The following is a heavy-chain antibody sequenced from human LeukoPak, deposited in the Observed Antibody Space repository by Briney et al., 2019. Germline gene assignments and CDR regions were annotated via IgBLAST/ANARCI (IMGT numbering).Heavy chain of an antibody. V-gene: IGHV5-51*01. D-gene: IGHD3-22*01. J-gene: IGHJ3*02. CDR3: ARRYYYDSSGYYPLDAFDI. CDR2: IYPGDSDT. Sequence: GESLKISCKGSGYSFTSYRIGWVRQMPGKGLEWMGIIYPGDSDTRYSPSFQGQVTISADKSISTAYLQWSSLKASDTAMYYCARRYYYDSSGYYPLDAFDIWGQGTMVTVSS. CDR1: GYSFTSYR.